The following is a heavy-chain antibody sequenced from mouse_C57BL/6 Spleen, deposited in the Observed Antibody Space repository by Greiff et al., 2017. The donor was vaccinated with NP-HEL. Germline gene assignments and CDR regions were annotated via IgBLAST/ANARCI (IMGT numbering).Heavy chain of an antibody. V-gene: IGHV1-72*01. CDR1: GYTFTSYW. CDR3: ATSITTSSAY. CDR2: IDPNSGGT. D-gene: IGHD1-1*01. Sequence: QVQLKQPGAELVKPGASVKLSCKASGYTFTSYWMHWVKQRPGRGLEWIGRIDPNSGGTKYNEKFKSKATLTVDKPSSTAYTQLSSLTSEDSAVYYCATSITTSSAYWGQGTLVTVSA. J-gene: IGHJ3*01.